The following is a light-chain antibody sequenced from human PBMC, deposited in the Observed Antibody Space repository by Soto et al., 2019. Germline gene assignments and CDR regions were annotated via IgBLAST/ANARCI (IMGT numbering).Light chain of an antibody. CDR3: SSYAGSDKVV. V-gene: IGLV2-8*01. CDR2: DVY. Sequence: QSVLTQPPSASGSPGQSVTISCTGTSSNVGAYNYVAWYQQHPGKAPKLMIYDVYKRPSGVPDRFSGSKSGNTASLTVSGLQAEDEADYYCSSYAGSDKVVFGGGTKLTVL. J-gene: IGLJ3*02. CDR1: SSNVGAYNY.